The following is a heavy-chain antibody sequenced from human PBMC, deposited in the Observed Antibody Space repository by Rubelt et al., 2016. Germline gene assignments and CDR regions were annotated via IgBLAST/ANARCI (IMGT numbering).Heavy chain of an antibody. CDR2: VHYGGAT. CDR1: GGSISSDSF. V-gene: IGHV4-39*07. CDR3: ARIGGIAVAGTSNWFGP. Sequence: QLQLHQSGPGLVKSSETLSLACTVSGGSISSDSFWGWIRQPPDKGLEWVGWVHYGGATHYTQSIESRVELTGDPHKNQFSVNLRSVTAPETAVYYCARIGGIAVAGTSNWFGPWGQGTLVTVSS. J-gene: IGHJ5*02. D-gene: IGHD6-19*01.